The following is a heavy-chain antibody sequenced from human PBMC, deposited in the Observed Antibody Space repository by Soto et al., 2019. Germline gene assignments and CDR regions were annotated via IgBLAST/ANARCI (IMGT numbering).Heavy chain of an antibody. V-gene: IGHV3-23*01. J-gene: IGHJ4*02. CDR2: ISGSGGST. D-gene: IGHD6-19*01. Sequence: EVQLLESGGGLVQPGGSLRLSCAASGFTFSSYAMSWVRQAPGKVLEWVSAISGSGGSTYYADSVKGRFTISRDNSKNTLYLQMNSLRAEDTAVYYCAKSSSSGWYTLAYWGQGTLVTVSS. CDR1: GFTFSSYA. CDR3: AKSSSSGWYTLAY.